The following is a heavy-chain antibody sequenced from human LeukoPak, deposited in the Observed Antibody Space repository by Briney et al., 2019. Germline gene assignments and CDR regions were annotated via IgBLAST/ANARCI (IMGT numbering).Heavy chain of an antibody. Sequence: YPGGSLRLSCAASGFTFSNAWMSWVRQAPGKGLEWVGRIKRKGDDGTIDYAAPVKGKLTISRDDSKNTLYLQMNSLKSEDTAVYYCTAGTGRSDYWGQGTLVTVSS. D-gene: IGHD3/OR15-3a*01. CDR1: GFTFSNAW. CDR3: TAGTGRSDY. CDR2: IKRKGDDGTI. V-gene: IGHV3-15*01. J-gene: IGHJ4*02.